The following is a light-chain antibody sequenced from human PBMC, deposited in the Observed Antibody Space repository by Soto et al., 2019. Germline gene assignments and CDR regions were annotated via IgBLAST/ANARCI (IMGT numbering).Light chain of an antibody. J-gene: IGKJ1*01. Sequence: IVLTQSPGTLSLSPGERATLSCRASQSVTSNYIAWYQQKLGQAPRLILFGASSRATGIPDRFSGSGSGTDFSLTISRLEPEDFAVYYCQQYGSSVWTFGRGTKVEIK. V-gene: IGKV3-20*01. CDR3: QQYGSSVWT. CDR2: GAS. CDR1: QSVTSNY.